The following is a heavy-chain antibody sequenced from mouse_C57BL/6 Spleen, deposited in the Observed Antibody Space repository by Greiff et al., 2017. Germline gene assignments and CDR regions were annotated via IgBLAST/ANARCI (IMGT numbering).Heavy chain of an antibody. CDR3: ARYEADYSTHFDC. D-gene: IGHD2-5*01. V-gene: IGHV1-55*01. J-gene: IGHJ2*01. CDR2: IYPGSGST. Sequence: QVQLQQPGAELVKPGASVKMSCKASGYTFTSYWITWVKQRPGQGLEWIGDIYPGSGSTNYNEKFKSKATLTVDTSSSTAYMQLSSLTSEDSAVYYCARYEADYSTHFDCWGQGTTLTVSS. CDR1: GYTFTSYW.